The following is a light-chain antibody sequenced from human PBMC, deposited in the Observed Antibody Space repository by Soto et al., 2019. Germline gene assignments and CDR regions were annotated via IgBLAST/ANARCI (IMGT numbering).Light chain of an antibody. CDR3: QRYGSSGT. CDR1: QSVRNNY. Sequence: EIVLTQSPGTLSLSPGERATLSCRASQSVRNNYLAWYQQKPGQAPRLLIYGASNSDTGIPDRFSGSGSGTDFTLPISRREREDFGVYLCQRYGSSGTFGEGPKVEIK. V-gene: IGKV3-20*01. J-gene: IGKJ1*01. CDR2: GAS.